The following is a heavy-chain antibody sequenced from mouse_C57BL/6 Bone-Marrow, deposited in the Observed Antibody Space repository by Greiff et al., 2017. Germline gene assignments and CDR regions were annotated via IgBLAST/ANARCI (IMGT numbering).Heavy chain of an antibody. CDR1: GYTFTSYW. Sequence: QVQLQQPGAELVKPGASVKMSCKASGYTFTSYWITWVKQRPGQGLEWIGDIYPGSGSTNYNEKFKSKATLTVDTSSSTAYMQLSSLTSEDSAVYYCARSWYYEIPYAMDYWGQGTSVTVSS. D-gene: IGHD1-1*01. J-gene: IGHJ4*01. CDR2: IYPGSGST. CDR3: ARSWYYEIPYAMDY. V-gene: IGHV1-55*01.